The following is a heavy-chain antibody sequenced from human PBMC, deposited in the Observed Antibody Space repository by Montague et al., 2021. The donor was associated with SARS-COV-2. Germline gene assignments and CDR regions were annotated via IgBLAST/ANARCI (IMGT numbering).Heavy chain of an antibody. D-gene: IGHD2-15*01. V-gene: IGHV2-5*01. Sequence: PALVKPTQTLTLTCSFSGFSLSTSGVGVGWIRQPPGKALECLALIYWNDDKRYSPSLKNRLTVSKDTSRNQVVLTVTSMDPVDTATYYCARTDCSDGICRRDYWGQGTLVTVSS. CDR1: GFSLSTSGVG. CDR2: IYWNDDK. J-gene: IGHJ4*02. CDR3: ARTDCSDGICRRDY.